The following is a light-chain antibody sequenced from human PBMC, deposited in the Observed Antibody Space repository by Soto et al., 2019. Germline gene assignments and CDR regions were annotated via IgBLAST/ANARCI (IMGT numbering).Light chain of an antibody. Sequence: QSALTQPASVSGSPGQSITISCTGTSSDVGGYNYVSWYQQHPGKAPNLMIYDVSNRPSGVSNRFSGSKSGNTASLTISGLKGEDEADYYCSSYTSRSTWVFGGGTKLTVL. V-gene: IGLV2-14*01. CDR2: DVS. J-gene: IGLJ3*02. CDR3: SSYTSRSTWV. CDR1: SSDVGGYNY.